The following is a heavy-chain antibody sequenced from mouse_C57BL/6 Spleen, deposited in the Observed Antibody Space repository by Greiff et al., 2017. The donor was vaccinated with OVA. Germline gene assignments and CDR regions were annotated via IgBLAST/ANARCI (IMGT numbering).Heavy chain of an antibody. CDR2: IYPGSGNT. CDR3: ARGGSSLFAY. Sequence: QVQLQQSGPELVKPGASVKISCKASGYSFTSYYIHWVKQRPGQGLEWIGWIYPGSGNTKYTEKFKGKTTLTADTSSSTAYMQLSSLTSEDSAVYYCARGGSSLFAYWGQGTLVTVSA. CDR1: GYSFTSYY. D-gene: IGHD1-1*01. J-gene: IGHJ3*01. V-gene: IGHV1-66*01.